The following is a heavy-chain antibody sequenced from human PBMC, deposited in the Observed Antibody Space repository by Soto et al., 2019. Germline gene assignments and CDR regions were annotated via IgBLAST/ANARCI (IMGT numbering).Heavy chain of an antibody. V-gene: IGHV1-18*01. CDR2: ISAYNGNT. D-gene: IGHD5-18*01. CDR3: ARYRGYSYNVGMDV. J-gene: IGHJ6*02. Sequence: ASVKVSCKASGYTFTRDGINWVRQAPGHGLEWMGWISAYNGNTNYAQKLQGRVTMTTDTSTGTVYMDLSSLRSDDTAVYYCARYRGYSYNVGMDVWGQGTTVTVSS. CDR1: GYTFTRDG.